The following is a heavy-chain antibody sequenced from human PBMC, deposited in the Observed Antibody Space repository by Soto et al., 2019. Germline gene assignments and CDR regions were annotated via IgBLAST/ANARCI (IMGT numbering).Heavy chain of an antibody. D-gene: IGHD6-19*01. CDR1: GYTFTSYG. CDR3: AREPGAGIRFDP. V-gene: IGHV1-18*01. J-gene: IGHJ5*02. Sequence: QVHLVQSGAELKKPGASVKVSCKASGYTFTSYGISWVRQAPGQGLEWMGWINPYNGNINYAQKLQGRVTMTTDTSTSTAYMELRSLRSDDTAVYYCAREPGAGIRFDPWGQGTLVTVSS. CDR2: INPYNGNI.